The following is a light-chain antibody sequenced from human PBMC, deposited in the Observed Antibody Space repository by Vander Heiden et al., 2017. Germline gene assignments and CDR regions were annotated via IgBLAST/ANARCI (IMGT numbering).Light chain of an antibody. CDR3: QSADSSGTYPV. CDR1: AVPKQY. Sequence: SYELTQPPSVSVSPGQTARITCSGDAVPKQYAYWYQQKPGQAPVLVIYKDSERPSGIPERFSGSSSGTTVTLTISGVQAEDEADYYCQSADSSGTYPVFGGGTKLTVL. CDR2: KDS. V-gene: IGLV3-25*03. J-gene: IGLJ2*01.